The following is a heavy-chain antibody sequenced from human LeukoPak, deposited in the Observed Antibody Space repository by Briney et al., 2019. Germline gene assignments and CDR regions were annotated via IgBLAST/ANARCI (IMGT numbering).Heavy chain of an antibody. CDR3: ASGYGGTHYLDC. Sequence: PGGSLRLSCAASGFTFSSYTMSWVRQAPGKGLEWVSVISGSGGSTYYADSVKGRFTVSRDNSKNTLYLQMNSLRVEDTAVYSCASGYGGTHYLDCWGQGTRVTVSS. CDR2: ISGSGGST. J-gene: IGHJ4*02. D-gene: IGHD2-15*01. V-gene: IGHV3-23*01. CDR1: GFTFSSYT.